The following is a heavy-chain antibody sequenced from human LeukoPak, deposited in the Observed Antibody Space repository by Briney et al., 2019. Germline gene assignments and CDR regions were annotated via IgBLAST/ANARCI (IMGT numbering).Heavy chain of an antibody. Sequence: SVKVSCKASGGTFSSYAISWVRQAPGQGLEWMGRIIPILGIASYAQKFQGRVTITADKSTSTAYMELSSLRSEDTAVYYCASIAAAGTPSDYWGQGTLVTVSS. CDR1: GGTFSSYA. CDR2: IIPILGIA. J-gene: IGHJ4*02. CDR3: ASIAAAGTPSDY. V-gene: IGHV1-69*04. D-gene: IGHD6-13*01.